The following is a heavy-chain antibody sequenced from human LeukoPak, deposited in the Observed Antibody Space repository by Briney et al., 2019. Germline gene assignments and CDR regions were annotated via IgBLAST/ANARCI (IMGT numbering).Heavy chain of an antibody. D-gene: IGHD3-3*01. V-gene: IGHV4-34*01. CDR2: INHSGSA. J-gene: IGHJ4*02. CDR1: GGSFSGYY. CDR3: ARLRPNFWIASGPDY. Sequence: SETLSLTCGVYGGSFSGYYWDWIRQSPGKGLEWIGEINHSGSANYNPSLKSRVTISIDRSKNEFSLKLNSVTAADTAVYYCARLRPNFWIASGPDYWGQGTLVTVSS.